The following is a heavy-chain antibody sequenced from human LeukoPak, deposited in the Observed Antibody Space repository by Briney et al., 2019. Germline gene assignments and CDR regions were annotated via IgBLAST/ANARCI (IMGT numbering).Heavy chain of an antibody. D-gene: IGHD3-10*02. CDR1: GFSFSVYW. CDR3: AELGITMIGGV. CDR2: IKTDGSIT. J-gene: IGHJ6*04. V-gene: IGHV3-74*01. Sequence: GGSLRLSCAASGFSFSVYWMHWVRQAPGKGPVWVSRIKTDGSITDYADFVKGRFTISRDNAKNSLYLQMNSLRAEDTAVYYCAELGITMIGGVWGKGTTVTISS.